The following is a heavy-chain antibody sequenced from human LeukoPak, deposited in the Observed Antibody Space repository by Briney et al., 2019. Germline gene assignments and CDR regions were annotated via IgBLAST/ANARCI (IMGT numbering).Heavy chain of an antibody. CDR3: AKQPGSIAAAGWDYYYYYMDV. CDR2: IWYDGSNK. V-gene: IGHV3-33*06. Sequence: GGSLRLSCAASGFTFSSYGMHWVRQAPGKGLEWVAVIWYDGSNKYYADSVKGRFTISRDNSKNTLYLQMNSLRAEGTAVYYCAKQPGSIAAAGWDYYYYYMDVWGKGTTVTVSS. CDR1: GFTFSSYG. D-gene: IGHD6-13*01. J-gene: IGHJ6*03.